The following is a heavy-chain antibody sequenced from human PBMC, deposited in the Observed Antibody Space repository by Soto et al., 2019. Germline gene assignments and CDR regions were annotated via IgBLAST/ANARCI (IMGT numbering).Heavy chain of an antibody. CDR3: ARDGGEIIAAATGSGYGMDV. J-gene: IGHJ6*02. CDR2: ISGRGNYT. Sequence: HVQMVESGGDLVKPGGSLRLSCAVSGFTFSDYYMSWFRQAPEQGLEWIAYISGRGNYTNYADSGRGRFTISRDNIKNSLFLQMNSLRDEDTAIYYCARDGGEIIAAATGSGYGMDVWGQGTTVIVSS. D-gene: IGHD1-1*01. V-gene: IGHV3-11*06. CDR1: GFTFSDYY.